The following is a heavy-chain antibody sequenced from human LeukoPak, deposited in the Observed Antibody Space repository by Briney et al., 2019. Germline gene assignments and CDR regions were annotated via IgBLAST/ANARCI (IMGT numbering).Heavy chain of an antibody. CDR1: GGSISSYY. J-gene: IGHJ5*02. D-gene: IGHD1-20*01. V-gene: IGHV4-59*08. Sequence: KPSETLSLTCTVSGGSISSYYWSWIRQPPGKGLEWIGYIYYSGGTNYNPSLKSRVTISVDTSKNQFSLKLSSVTAADTAVYYCARSAGITGTRAWFDPWGQGTLVTVSS. CDR3: ARSAGITGTRAWFDP. CDR2: IYYSGGT.